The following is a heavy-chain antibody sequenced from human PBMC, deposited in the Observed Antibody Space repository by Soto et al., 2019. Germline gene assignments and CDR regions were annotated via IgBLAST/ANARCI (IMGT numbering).Heavy chain of an antibody. CDR1: GITLINAW. V-gene: IGHV3-15*01. Sequence: EVQLAESGGGLVEPGGSIRLSCAGSGITLINAWMNWVRQAAGKGLEWVGRIRSKGDGGATEYAAPVKGRFTFSRDDSENTLFLQMSALKPEDTGVYFCTSTRPGTNVFDIWGPGTMVIVSS. CDR3: TSTRPGTNVFDI. CDR2: IRSKGDGGAT. J-gene: IGHJ3*02. D-gene: IGHD1-1*01.